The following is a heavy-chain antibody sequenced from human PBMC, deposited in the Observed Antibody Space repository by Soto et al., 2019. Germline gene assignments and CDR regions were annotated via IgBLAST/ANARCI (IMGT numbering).Heavy chain of an antibody. CDR1: GGSFSGYY. D-gene: IGHD6-19*01. V-gene: IGHV4-34*01. J-gene: IGHJ4*02. CDR3: ARGSAPRGIGMVRIAVANLFDY. CDR2: INHSGST. Sequence: SETLSLTCAVYGGSFSGYYWSWIRQPPGKGLEWIGEINHSGSTNYNPSLKSRVTISVDTSKNQFSLKLSSVTAADTAVYYCARGSAPRGIGMVRIAVANLFDYWGQGTLVTVSS.